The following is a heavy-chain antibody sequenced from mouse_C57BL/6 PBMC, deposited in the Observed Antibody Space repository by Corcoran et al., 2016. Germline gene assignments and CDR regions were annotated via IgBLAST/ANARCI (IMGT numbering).Heavy chain of an antibody. Sequence: QVQLQQSGAELVKPGASVKISCKASGYAFSSYWMNWVKQRPGKGLEWIGQIYPGDGDTNYNGKFKGKATLTADKSSSTAYMQLSSLTSEDSVVYFCARDYGSSSAMDYWGQGTSVTVSS. D-gene: IGHD1-1*01. CDR2: IYPGDGDT. CDR1: GYAFSSYW. V-gene: IGHV1-80*01. CDR3: ARDYGSSSAMDY. J-gene: IGHJ4*01.